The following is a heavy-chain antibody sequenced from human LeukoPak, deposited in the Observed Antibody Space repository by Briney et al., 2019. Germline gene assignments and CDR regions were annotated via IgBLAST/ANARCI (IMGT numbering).Heavy chain of an antibody. D-gene: IGHD4-17*01. V-gene: IGHV3-48*03. CDR1: GFTFSSYE. J-gene: IGHJ4*02. Sequence: GGSLSLSCAASGFTFSSYEMNWVRQAPGKGRVWVSYISSSGSTIYYTDSVKGRFTITRDNAKNSLYLQMNSLRAEDTAVYYCARLSTVTTFDYWGQGTLVTVSS. CDR3: ARLSTVTTFDY. CDR2: ISSSGSTI.